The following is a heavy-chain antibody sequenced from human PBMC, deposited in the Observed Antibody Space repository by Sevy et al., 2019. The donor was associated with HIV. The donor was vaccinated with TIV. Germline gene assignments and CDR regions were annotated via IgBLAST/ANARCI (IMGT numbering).Heavy chain of an antibody. J-gene: IGHJ4*02. CDR1: GFTFSSYA. V-gene: IGHV3-23*01. CDR3: AKDPASVIAAAGGFDY. CDR2: ISGSGGST. D-gene: IGHD6-13*01. Sequence: GGSLRLSCAASGFTFSSYAMSWVRQAPGKGLEWVSAISGSGGSTYYADSVKGRFTISRDNSKNTLYLKMNSLRAEDTAVYYCAKDPASVIAAAGGFDYWGQGTLVTVSS.